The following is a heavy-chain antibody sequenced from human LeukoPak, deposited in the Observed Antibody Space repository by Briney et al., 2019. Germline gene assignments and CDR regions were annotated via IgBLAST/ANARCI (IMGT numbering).Heavy chain of an antibody. Sequence: GGSLRLSCAASGFTFSSYWMSWVRQAPGKGLEWVGRIKSRTDGGTTDYAAPVKGRFTISRDDSKNTLYLQMNSLKTEDTAVYYCTTDHPPYYYDSSGYFGYWGQGTLVTVSS. CDR2: IKSRTDGGTT. CDR1: GFTFSSYW. D-gene: IGHD3-22*01. V-gene: IGHV3-15*01. CDR3: TTDHPPYYYDSSGYFGY. J-gene: IGHJ4*02.